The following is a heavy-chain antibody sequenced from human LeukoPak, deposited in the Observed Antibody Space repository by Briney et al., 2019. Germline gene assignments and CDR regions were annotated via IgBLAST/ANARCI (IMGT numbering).Heavy chain of an antibody. Sequence: PSGTLSLTCGVSGGSISNTNWWTWFRQPPGKGLEWIGEVNLQGSTNYNPSLKSRVAVSVDKSENHISLKLTSVTAADTAVYYCARGGYGSGILNWFDPWGQGTLVTVSS. V-gene: IGHV4-4*02. CDR3: ARGGYGSGILNWFDP. CDR1: GGSISNTNW. CDR2: VNLQGST. J-gene: IGHJ5*02. D-gene: IGHD3-10*01.